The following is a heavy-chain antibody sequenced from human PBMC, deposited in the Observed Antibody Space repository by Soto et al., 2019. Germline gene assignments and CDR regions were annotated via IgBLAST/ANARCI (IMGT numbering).Heavy chain of an antibody. J-gene: IGHJ6*02. V-gene: IGHV1-69*06. CDR2: IIPIFDKP. Sequence: QVHLVQSGAGVKKPGSSVKVSCEASGGSFYNYAVTWVRQAPGQGLEWVGSIIPIFDKPNFAQKFQGRLTITADKSTSIAYMELNSLTSGDTAVYYCARRTGLAARLASPAYYGLDVWGQGTTVIVSS. CDR1: GGSFYNYA. D-gene: IGHD6-6*01. CDR3: ARRTGLAARLASPAYYGLDV.